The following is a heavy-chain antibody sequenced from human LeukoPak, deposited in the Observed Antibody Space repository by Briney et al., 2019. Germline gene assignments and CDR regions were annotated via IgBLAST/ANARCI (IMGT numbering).Heavy chain of an antibody. Sequence: GGSLRLSCAASGFTFSSYGMHWVRQAPGKGLEWVAVIWYDGSNKYYADSVKGRFTISRDNSKNTLYLQMNSLRAEDTAVYYCARDYYDSSGYYYPDYWGQGTLVTVSS. V-gene: IGHV3-33*01. D-gene: IGHD3-22*01. CDR1: GFTFSSYG. CDR3: ARDYYDSSGYYYPDY. CDR2: IWYDGSNK. J-gene: IGHJ4*02.